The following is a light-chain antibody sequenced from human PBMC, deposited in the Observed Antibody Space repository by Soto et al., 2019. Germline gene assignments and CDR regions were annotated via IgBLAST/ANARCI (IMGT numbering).Light chain of an antibody. CDR3: QQYGTSPLT. CDR2: GAS. J-gene: IGKJ4*01. V-gene: IGKV3-20*01. Sequence: EIVLTQSPGTLSLSPGERATLPCRASQSVKSRYLAWYQQKPGQAPRLLIYGASSRATGIPDRFSGSGSGTDFTLTISRLEPEDFAVYYGQQYGTSPLTFGGGTKVEIK. CDR1: QSVKSRY.